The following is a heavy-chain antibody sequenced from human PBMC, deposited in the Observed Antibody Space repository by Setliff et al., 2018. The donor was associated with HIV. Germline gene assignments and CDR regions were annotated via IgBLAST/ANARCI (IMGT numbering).Heavy chain of an antibody. CDR3: ARDSGYYDILTGYYPTYFDY. Sequence: GASVKVSCKASGYTFTDYYMHWVRQAPGQGLEWMGWINPNSGGTNYSQKLQGRVTMTTDTSTSTAHMELRSLRSADTAVYYCARDSGYYDILTGYYPTYFDYWGQGTLVTVSS. D-gene: IGHD3-9*01. CDR2: INPNSGGT. V-gene: IGHV1-2*02. CDR1: GYTFTDYY. J-gene: IGHJ4*02.